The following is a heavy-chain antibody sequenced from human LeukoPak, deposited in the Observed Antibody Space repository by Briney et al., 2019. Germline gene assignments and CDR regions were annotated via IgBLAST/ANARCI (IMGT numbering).Heavy chain of an antibody. D-gene: IGHD6-19*01. CDR3: ARVSLLGIAVAGTVDP. J-gene: IGHJ5*02. Sequence: SQTLSLTCTVSGGSMSSGGYCWSWIRQPPGKGLEWIRYIYHSGSTYYNPSLKSRVTISVDRSKNQFSLKLSSVTAADTAVYYCARVSLLGIAVAGTVDPWGQGTLVTVSS. V-gene: IGHV4-30-2*01. CDR1: GGSMSSGGYC. CDR2: IYHSGST.